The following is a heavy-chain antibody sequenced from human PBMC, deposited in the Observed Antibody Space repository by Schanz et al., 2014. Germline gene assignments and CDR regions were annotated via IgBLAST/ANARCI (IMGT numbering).Heavy chain of an antibody. Sequence: EVQLVESGGGSVQPGGSLRLSCAASGFTFSSYAMSWVRQAPGKGLEWVAAISGSGGSTYYADSVKGRFTISRDNSKNTLYLQMNSLRAEDTAVYYCAKGRFGELSAFDIWGQGTMVTVSS. V-gene: IGHV3-23*04. J-gene: IGHJ3*02. CDR1: GFTFSSYA. D-gene: IGHD3-10*01. CDR3: AKGRFGELSAFDI. CDR2: ISGSGGST.